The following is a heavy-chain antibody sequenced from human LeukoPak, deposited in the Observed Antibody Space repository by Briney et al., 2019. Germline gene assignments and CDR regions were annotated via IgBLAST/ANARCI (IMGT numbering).Heavy chain of an antibody. Sequence: SETLSLTCTVSGGSISSGSYYWSWIRQPAGKGLEWIGRIYTSGSTNYNPSLKGRFTISVDTSKNQFSLKLSSVTAADTAVYYCARAYSSSVLDPWGQGTLVTVSS. V-gene: IGHV4-61*02. D-gene: IGHD6-13*01. CDR2: IYTSGST. CDR3: ARAYSSSVLDP. CDR1: GGSISSGSYY. J-gene: IGHJ5*02.